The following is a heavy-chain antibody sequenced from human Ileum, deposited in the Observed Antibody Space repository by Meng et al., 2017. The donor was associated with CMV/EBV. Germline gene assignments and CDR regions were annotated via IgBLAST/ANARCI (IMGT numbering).Heavy chain of an antibody. CDR1: GFTFSRYR. V-gene: IGHV3-21*01. J-gene: IGHJ5*02. Sequence: SWAASGFTFSRYRMNWVRQAPGKGLEWVSSITSSSSYIYYADSVKGRFTISRDNAKNSLYLQMNSLRAEDTAVYYCARDNEGYGEFDPWGQGTLVTVSS. CDR2: ITSSSSYI. CDR3: ARDNEGYGEFDP. D-gene: IGHD4-17*01.